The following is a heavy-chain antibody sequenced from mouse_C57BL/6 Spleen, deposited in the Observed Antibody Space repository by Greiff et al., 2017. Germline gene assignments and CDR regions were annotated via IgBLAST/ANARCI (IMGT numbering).Heavy chain of an antibody. CDR1: GYAFTNYL. Sequence: VQLQQSGAELVRPGTSVKVSCKASGYAFTNYLIEWVKQRPGQGLEWIGVINPGSGGTNYNEKFKGKATLTADKSSSTAYMQLSSLTSEDSAVYFCARGGGVFAYWGQGTLVTVSA. V-gene: IGHV1-54*01. CDR2: INPGSGGT. CDR3: ARGGGVFAY. J-gene: IGHJ3*01.